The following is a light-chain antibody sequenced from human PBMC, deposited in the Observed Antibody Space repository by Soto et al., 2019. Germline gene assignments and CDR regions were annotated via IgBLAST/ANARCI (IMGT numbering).Light chain of an antibody. Sequence: QSVLTQPPSGSGTPGQRVTISCSGSSSKIGSNTVNWYQQLPGTAPKLLIYSNNQRPSGVPDRFSGSKSGTSASLAISGLQSEDEADYYCAAWDDSLNGPYVFGTGTKVTVL. CDR2: SNN. V-gene: IGLV1-44*01. CDR3: AAWDDSLNGPYV. J-gene: IGLJ1*01. CDR1: SSKIGSNT.